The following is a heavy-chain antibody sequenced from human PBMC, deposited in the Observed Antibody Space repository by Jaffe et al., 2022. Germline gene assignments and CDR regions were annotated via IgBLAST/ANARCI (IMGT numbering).Heavy chain of an antibody. CDR1: GGSISSGSYY. CDR3: ARATYYYDSSGYLYYFDY. V-gene: IGHV4-61*02. Sequence: QVQLQESGPGLVKPSQTLSLTCTVSGGSISSGSYYWSWIRQPAGKGLEWIGRIYTSGSTNYNPSLKSRVTISVDTSKNQFSLKLSSVTAADTAVYYCARATYYYDSSGYLYYFDYWGQGTLVTVSS. D-gene: IGHD3-22*01. J-gene: IGHJ4*02. CDR2: IYTSGST.